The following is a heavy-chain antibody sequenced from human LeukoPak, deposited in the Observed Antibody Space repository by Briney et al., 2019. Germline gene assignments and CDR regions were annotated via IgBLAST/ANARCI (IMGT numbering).Heavy chain of an antibody. Sequence: SETLSLTCTVSGGSISSYYWSWIRQPAGKGLEWIGRIYTSGSTNYNPSLKSRVTMSVDTSKNQFSLKLSSVTAADTAVYYCARDSVPETYDSSGYCHAFDIWGQGTMVTVSS. CDR1: GGSISSYY. V-gene: IGHV4-4*07. CDR3: ARDSVPETYDSSGYCHAFDI. J-gene: IGHJ3*02. D-gene: IGHD3-22*01. CDR2: IYTSGST.